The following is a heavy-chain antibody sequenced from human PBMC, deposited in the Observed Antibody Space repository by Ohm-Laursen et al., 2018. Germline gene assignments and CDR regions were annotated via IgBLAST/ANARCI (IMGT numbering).Heavy chain of an antibody. Sequence: GSSVKVSCKSSGGTFSSYAISWVRQAPGQGLEWMGGIIPIFGTANYAQKFQGRVTITADKSTSTAYMELSSLRSEDTAVYYCASGSTGSGYYPNWYFDLWGRGTLVTVSS. V-gene: IGHV1-69*06. J-gene: IGHJ2*01. D-gene: IGHD3-3*01. CDR2: IIPIFGTA. CDR1: GGTFSSYA. CDR3: ASGSTGSGYYPNWYFDL.